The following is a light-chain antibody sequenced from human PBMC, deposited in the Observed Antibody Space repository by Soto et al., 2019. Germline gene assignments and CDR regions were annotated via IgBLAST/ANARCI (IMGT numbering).Light chain of an antibody. Sequence: DIRMTQSPSTLSASVGDRVTITCRASQTITGHLAWYQQKPGKAPNLLIYEASSLESGVPSRFSGSGFDTEFTLTITSLQPDDFATYFCQQYYLYWTFGQGTKLEIK. CDR2: EAS. CDR3: QQYYLYWT. CDR1: QTITGH. J-gene: IGKJ1*01. V-gene: IGKV1-5*03.